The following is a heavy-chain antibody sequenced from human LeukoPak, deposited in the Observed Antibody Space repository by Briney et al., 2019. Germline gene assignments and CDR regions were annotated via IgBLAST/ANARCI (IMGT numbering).Heavy chain of an antibody. CDR2: IYSSGNT. CDR1: GGSITNYY. J-gene: IGHJ4*02. CDR3: ASPSTYDSSGDRFF. V-gene: IGHV4-59*08. D-gene: IGHD3-22*01. Sequence: SETLSLTCSLSGGSITNYYWSWIRQPPGKGLEWIACIYSSGNTEYNPSLKSRVTISLGTSNNQFSLKLSSVTAADTAVYYCASPSTYDSSGDRFFWGQGTLVTVSA.